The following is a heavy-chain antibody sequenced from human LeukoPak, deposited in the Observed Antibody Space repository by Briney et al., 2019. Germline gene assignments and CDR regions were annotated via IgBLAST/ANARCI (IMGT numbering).Heavy chain of an antibody. CDR2: ISSSSSYI. CDR3: ARGAAGSGYYTDPFDY. Sequence: GGSLRLSCAASGFTFSSYSMNWVRQAPGKGLEWVSSISSSSSYIYYADSVKGRFTISRDNAKNSLYLQMNSLRAEDTAVYYCARGAAGSGYYTDPFDYWGQGTLVTVSS. J-gene: IGHJ4*02. D-gene: IGHD3-22*01. CDR1: GFTFSSYS. V-gene: IGHV3-21*01.